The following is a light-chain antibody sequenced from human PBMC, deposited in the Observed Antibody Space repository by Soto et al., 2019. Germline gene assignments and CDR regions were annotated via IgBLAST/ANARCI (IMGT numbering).Light chain of an antibody. CDR2: GAA. CDR3: QQYASSPIP. CDR1: QSVSDGY. V-gene: IGKV3-20*01. J-gene: IGKJ5*01. Sequence: EIVLTQSPGTLSLSPGARATLSCRASQSVSDGYLAWYQQKRGQAHRLLIYGAASRATGIPDRFSGSGSGTDFTLTISGLDPEDFALYYCQQYASSPIPFGQGTRREIK.